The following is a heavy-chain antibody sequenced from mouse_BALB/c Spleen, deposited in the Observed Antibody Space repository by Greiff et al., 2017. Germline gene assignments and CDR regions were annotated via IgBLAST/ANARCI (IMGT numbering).Heavy chain of an antibody. V-gene: IGHV5-9-3*01. CDR1: GFTFSSYA. J-gene: IGHJ3*01. D-gene: IGHD2-12*01. CDR2: ISSGGSYT. CDR3: ARHECYDD. Sequence: EVHLVESGGGLVKPGGSLKLSCAASGFTFSSYAMSWVRQTPEKRLEWVATISSGGSYTYYPDSVKGRFTISRDNAKNTLYLQMSSLRSEDTAMYYCARHECYDDGGQGTLVTVSA.